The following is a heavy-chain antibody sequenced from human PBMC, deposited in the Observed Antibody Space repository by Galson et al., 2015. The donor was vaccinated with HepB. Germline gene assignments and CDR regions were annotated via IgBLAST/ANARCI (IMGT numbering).Heavy chain of an antibody. Sequence: SLRLSCAASGFTFSNAWMSWVRQAPGKGLEWVGRIKSKTDGGTTDYAAPVKGRFTISRDDSKNTLYLQMNSLKTEDTAVYYCTSQASVTDAFDIWGQGTMVTVSS. V-gene: IGHV3-15*01. CDR3: TSQASVTDAFDI. J-gene: IGHJ3*02. D-gene: IGHD4-23*01. CDR2: IKSKTDGGTT. CDR1: GFTFSNAW.